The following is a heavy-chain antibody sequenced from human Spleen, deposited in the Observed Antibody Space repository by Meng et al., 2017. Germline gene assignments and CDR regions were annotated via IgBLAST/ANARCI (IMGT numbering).Heavy chain of an antibody. D-gene: IGHD6-13*01. Sequence: ASVKVSCKPSGYNFPDYWLHWVRRAPGQGLEWMGRIDPKSGDTHYAQRFQGRVTMTGDTSISTAYMELSGLRSDDAAVYYCARGLYSSGWSQLGYFQNWGQGTLVTVSS. CDR1: GYNFPDYW. J-gene: IGHJ1*01. V-gene: IGHV1-2*06. CDR3: ARGLYSSGWSQLGYFQN. CDR2: IDPKSGDT.